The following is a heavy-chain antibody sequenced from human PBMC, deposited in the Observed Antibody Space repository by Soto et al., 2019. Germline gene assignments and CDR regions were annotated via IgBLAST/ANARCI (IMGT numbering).Heavy chain of an antibody. CDR1: GFTFTGHY. CDR2: IIPIFGTA. CDR3: ASHCSGGSCYDALGDWFDP. Sequence: GASVKVSCKVSGFTFTGHYIHWVRQAPGQGLEWMGGIIPIFGTANYAQKFQGRVTITADESTSTAYMELSSLRSEDTAVYYCASHCSGGSCYDALGDWFDPWGQGTLVTVSS. V-gene: IGHV1-69*13. J-gene: IGHJ5*02. D-gene: IGHD2-15*01.